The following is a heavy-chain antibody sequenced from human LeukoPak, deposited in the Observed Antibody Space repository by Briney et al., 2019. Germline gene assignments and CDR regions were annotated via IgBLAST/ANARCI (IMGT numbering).Heavy chain of an antibody. CDR2: INAGNGNT. CDR1: GYTFTRYA. V-gene: IGHV1-3*01. Sequence: ASVKVSCKASGYTFTRYAMHWVRQAPGQRLEWMGWINAGNGNTKYSQKFQGRVTITRDTSASTAYMELSSLRSEDTAVYYCARTNYYGSGSYYSPGGYYGMDVWGKETTVTVSS. D-gene: IGHD3-10*01. J-gene: IGHJ6*04. CDR3: ARTNYYGSGSYYSPGGYYGMDV.